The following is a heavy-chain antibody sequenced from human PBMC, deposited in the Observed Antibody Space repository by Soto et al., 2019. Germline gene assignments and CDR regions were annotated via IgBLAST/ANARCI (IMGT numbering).Heavy chain of an antibody. CDR3: APHKALNDYYDSRFPDAFDI. V-gene: IGHV3-23*01. CDR1: GFTFSSYA. CDR2: ISSSGGSR. D-gene: IGHD3-22*01. Sequence: PGGSLRLSCAASGFTFSSYAMSWVRQAPGKELAWVSAISSSGGSRYYADYVKGRLTISRENSKNTLYLQMNSLRAEDTAVYYCAPHKALNDYYDSRFPDAFDIWGQGTMVTVSS. J-gene: IGHJ3*02.